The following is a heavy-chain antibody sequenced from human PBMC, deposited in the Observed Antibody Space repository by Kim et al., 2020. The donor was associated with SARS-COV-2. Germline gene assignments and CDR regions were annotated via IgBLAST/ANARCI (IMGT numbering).Heavy chain of an antibody. CDR3: ARGDTVVAARYYYAMDV. J-gene: IGHJ6*02. D-gene: IGHD2-21*01. Sequence: ASVKVSCKASGYTFTDDSIHWVRQAPGRGLEWMAWISTDSGATNNAQKFQDRITLTRDTSINTTYMELRSLRSDDTAAYFCARGDTVVAARYYYAMDVWGQGTTVTVSS. CDR1: GYTFTDDS. V-gene: IGHV1-2*02. CDR2: ISTDSGAT.